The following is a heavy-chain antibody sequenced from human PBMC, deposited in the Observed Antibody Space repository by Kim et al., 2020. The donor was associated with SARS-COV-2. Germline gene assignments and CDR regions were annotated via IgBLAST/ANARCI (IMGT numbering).Heavy chain of an antibody. CDR1: GFTFSSYA. J-gene: IGHJ3*01. D-gene: IGHD2-2*01. CDR2: ISYDGSNK. Sequence: GGSLRLSCAASGFTFSSYAMHWVRQAPGKGLEWVAVISYDGSNKYYADSVKGRFTISRDNSKNTLYLQMNSLRAEDTAVYYCARGDIVVVPAAIRALAF. CDR3: ARGDIVVVPAAIRALAF. V-gene: IGHV3-30*04.